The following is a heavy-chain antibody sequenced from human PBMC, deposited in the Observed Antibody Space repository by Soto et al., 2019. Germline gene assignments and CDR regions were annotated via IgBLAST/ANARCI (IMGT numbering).Heavy chain of an antibody. Sequence: ASVKVSCKASGGTFSSYAISWVRRAPGQGLEWMGGIIPIFGTANYAQKFQGRVTITTDASASTAYMELSSLRSEDTAVYYCARDGVDSSSWTNWFDLWGQGTLVTVSS. D-gene: IGHD6-13*01. CDR2: IIPIFGTA. J-gene: IGHJ5*02. CDR3: ARDGVDSSSWTNWFDL. V-gene: IGHV1-69*05. CDR1: GGTFSSYA.